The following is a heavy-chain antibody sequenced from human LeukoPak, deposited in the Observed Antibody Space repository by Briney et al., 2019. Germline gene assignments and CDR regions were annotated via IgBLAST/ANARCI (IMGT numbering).Heavy chain of an antibody. CDR1: GFTFSDYA. CDR2: ISSTGATM. V-gene: IGHV3-64*04. D-gene: IGHD3-10*01. CDR3: AREGLYGSGSYFPDAFDI. Sequence: PGGSLRLSCSASGFTFSDYAMHWVRQAPGKGLEYVSAISSTGATMYYADSVQGRFTISRDNAKNSLHLQLNSLRAEDTAVYYCAREGLYGSGSYFPDAFDIWGQGTMVTVSS. J-gene: IGHJ3*02.